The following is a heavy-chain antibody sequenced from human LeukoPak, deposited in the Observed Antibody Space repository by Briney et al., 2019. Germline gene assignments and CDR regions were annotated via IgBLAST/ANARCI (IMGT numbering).Heavy chain of an antibody. CDR2: IYPGDSDT. CDR3: AASYYYDSSGYLGY. V-gene: IGHV5-51*01. CDR1: GYSFANYW. Sequence: GDSLKISCKASGYSFANYWIGWVRQMPGKGLEWMGIIYPGDSDTRYSPAFQGQVTISADKSISTAYLQWSSLKASDTAMYYCAASYYYDSSGYLGYWGQGTLVTVSS. D-gene: IGHD3-22*01. J-gene: IGHJ4*02.